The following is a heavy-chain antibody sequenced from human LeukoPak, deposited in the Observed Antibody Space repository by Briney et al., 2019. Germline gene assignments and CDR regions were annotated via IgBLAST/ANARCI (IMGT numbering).Heavy chain of an antibody. D-gene: IGHD3-22*01. CDR2: ISYDGSNK. CDR1: GGTFSSYG. V-gene: IGHV3-30*18. Sequence: SCKASGGTFSSYGMHWVRQAPGKGLEWVAVISYDGSNKYYTDSVKGRFTISRDNSKNTLYLQMNSLRAEDTAVYYCAKGYYDSSGYGYFDYWGQGTLVTVSS. CDR3: AKGYYDSSGYGYFDY. J-gene: IGHJ4*02.